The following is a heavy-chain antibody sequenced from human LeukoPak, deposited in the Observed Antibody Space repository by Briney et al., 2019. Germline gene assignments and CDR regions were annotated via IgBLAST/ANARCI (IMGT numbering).Heavy chain of an antibody. J-gene: IGHJ3*02. Sequence: SQTLSLTCAISGDSVSSNSAAWNWIRQSPSRGLEWLGRTYYRSKWYNDYAVSVKSRITINPDTSKNQVSLQLNSVTPEDTAVYYCATSSGYEDDDAFDIWGQGTMVTVSS. V-gene: IGHV6-1*01. CDR3: ATSSGYEDDDAFDI. D-gene: IGHD3-22*01. CDR1: GDSVSSNSAA. CDR2: TYYRSKWYN.